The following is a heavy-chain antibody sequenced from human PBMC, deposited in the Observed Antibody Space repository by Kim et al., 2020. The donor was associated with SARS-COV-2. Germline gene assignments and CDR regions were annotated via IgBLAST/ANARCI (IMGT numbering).Heavy chain of an antibody. V-gene: IGHV3-33*06. Sequence: GGSLRLSCITSGITFKNYGMHWVRQAPGKGLEGVAVIWFDGSNAFYEDSVKGRFTISRDNSKNILYLHMNSLRAEDTAVYYCAKAGSVGTYYYYGLDVWGQGTTVTVSS. CDR1: GITFKNYG. J-gene: IGHJ6*02. D-gene: IGHD7-27*01. CDR3: AKAGSVGTYYYYGLDV. CDR2: IWFDGSNA.